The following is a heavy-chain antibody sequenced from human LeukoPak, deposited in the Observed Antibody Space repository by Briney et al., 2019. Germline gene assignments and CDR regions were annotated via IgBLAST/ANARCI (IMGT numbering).Heavy chain of an antibody. CDR2: VYYNGLT. J-gene: IGHJ4*02. D-gene: IGHD4-17*01. CDR1: GGSISSYY. Sequence: SETLSLTCTVSGGSISSYYWTWIRQTPGKGLEWIGYVYYNGLTSYNASLRRRLILSVDTARNQVSLKLTSVTAADTAVYYCTRERSTVTFDYWGQGALVTVSS. CDR3: TRERSTVTFDY. V-gene: IGHV4-59*01.